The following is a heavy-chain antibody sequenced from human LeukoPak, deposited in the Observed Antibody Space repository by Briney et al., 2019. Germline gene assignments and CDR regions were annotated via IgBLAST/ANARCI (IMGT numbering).Heavy chain of an antibody. D-gene: IGHD3-22*01. CDR3: TREYYDSSGYYTGDY. CDR2: IYTSGST. J-gene: IGHJ4*02. Sequence: SETLSLTCTVSGGSISSGSYYWSWIRQPAGKGLEWIGRIYTSGSTNYNPSLKSRVTISVDTSKNQFSLKLSSVTAADTAVYYCTREYYDSSGYYTGDYWGQGTLVTVSS. V-gene: IGHV4-61*02. CDR1: GGSISSGSYY.